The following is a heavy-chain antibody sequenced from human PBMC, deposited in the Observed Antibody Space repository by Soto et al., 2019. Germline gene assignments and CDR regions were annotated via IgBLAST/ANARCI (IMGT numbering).Heavy chain of an antibody. D-gene: IGHD3-10*01. CDR3: ARDRGWQTFDY. CDR2: IKVDGSEK. Sequence: EVQLAESGGGLVQPGGSLRLSCAASGFTFDNYWMSWVRQTPGKELERVANIKVDGSEKYYVDSVKGRFIISRDNAKNSVYLQMNSRRAEDTAVYYCARDRGWQTFDYWGQGTLVTVSS. V-gene: IGHV3-7*03. CDR1: GFTFDNYW. J-gene: IGHJ4*02.